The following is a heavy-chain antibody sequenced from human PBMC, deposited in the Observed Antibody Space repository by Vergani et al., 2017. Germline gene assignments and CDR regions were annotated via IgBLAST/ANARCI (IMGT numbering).Heavy chain of an antibody. V-gene: IGHV1-2*02. CDR2: INPNSGGT. J-gene: IGHJ4*02. D-gene: IGHD2-2*01. CDR1: GYTFSDYY. Sequence: QVQLVQSGAEVKKPGASVKVSCKASGYTFSDYYMHWVRQAPGQGLEWMGWINPNSGGTNYAQKFQGRVTMTRDTSLSTAYMELSRLRSDDTAVYYCARADLDIVAAPAASLDYWGQGTLVTVSS. CDR3: ARADLDIVAAPAASLDY.